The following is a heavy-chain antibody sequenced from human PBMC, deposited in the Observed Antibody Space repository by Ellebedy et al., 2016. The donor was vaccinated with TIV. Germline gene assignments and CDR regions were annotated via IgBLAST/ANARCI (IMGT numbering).Heavy chain of an antibody. V-gene: IGHV1-18*04. J-gene: IGHJ5*02. CDR3: ARYCNSTTCSNWFDP. D-gene: IGHD2-2*01. Sequence: AASVKVSCKTSCYTFTSYGISWVRQAPGQGLAWMGWNSAYNGNTNYAQMLQGRVTMTTDTFTSTAYMELRSLRSDDTAVYYCARYCNSTTCSNWFDPWGQGTLVTVSS. CDR1: CYTFTSYG. CDR2: NSAYNGNT.